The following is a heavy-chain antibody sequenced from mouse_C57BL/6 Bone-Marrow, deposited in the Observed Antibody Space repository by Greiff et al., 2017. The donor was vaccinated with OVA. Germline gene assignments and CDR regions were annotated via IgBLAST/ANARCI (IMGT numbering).Heavy chain of an antibody. CDR1: GYTFTNYW. CDR3: ARLSGTCFDY. D-gene: IGHD4-1*01. V-gene: IGHV1-63*01. J-gene: IGHJ2*01. Sequence: VQLQQSGAELVRPGTSVKMSCKASGYTFTNYWIGWAKQRPGHGLEWIGDIYPGGGYTNYNEKFKGKATLTADKSSSTAYMQFSSLTSEDSAIYYCARLSGTCFDYWGQGTTLTVSS. CDR2: IYPGGGYT.